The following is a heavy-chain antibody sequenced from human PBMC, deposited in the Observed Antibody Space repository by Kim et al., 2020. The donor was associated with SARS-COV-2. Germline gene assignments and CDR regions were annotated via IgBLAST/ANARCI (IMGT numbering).Heavy chain of an antibody. Sequence: GGSLRLSCAASGFTVSSNYMSWVRQAPGKGLEWVSVIYSGGSTYYADSVKGRFTISRHNSKNTLYLQMNSLRAEDTAVYYCAREGVDTAMVTEDYWGQGTLVTVSS. CDR2: IYSGGST. CDR3: AREGVDTAMVTEDY. J-gene: IGHJ4*02. V-gene: IGHV3-53*04. CDR1: GFTVSSNY. D-gene: IGHD5-18*01.